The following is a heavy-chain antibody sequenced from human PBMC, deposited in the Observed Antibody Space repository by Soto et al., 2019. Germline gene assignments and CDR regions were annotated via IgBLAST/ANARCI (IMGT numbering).Heavy chain of an antibody. D-gene: IGHD4-17*01. V-gene: IGHV3-30-3*01. CDR3: AEMGDYGGTPSDY. CDR1: GFTFSSYA. CDR2: ISYDGSNK. J-gene: IGHJ4*02. Sequence: QVQLVESGGGVVQPGRSLRLSCAASGFTFSSYAMHWVRQAPGKGLEWVAVISYDGSNKYYADSVKGRFTISRDNSKNTLYLQMNSLRAEDTAVYYCAEMGDYGGTPSDYWGQGTLVTVSS.